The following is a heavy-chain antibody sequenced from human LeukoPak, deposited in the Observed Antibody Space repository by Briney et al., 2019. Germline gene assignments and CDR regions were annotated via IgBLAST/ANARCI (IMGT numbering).Heavy chain of an antibody. V-gene: IGHV1-69*04. CDR3: ARGRPPRMDDSTSPRYFDY. Sequence: SVKVSCKASGGTFSSYAISWVRQAPGQGLEWMGRIIPILGIANYAQKFQGRVTITADKSTSTAYMELSSLRSEDTAVYYCARGRPPRMDDSTSPRYFDYWGQGTLVTVSS. J-gene: IGHJ4*02. D-gene: IGHD3-22*01. CDR1: GGTFSSYA. CDR2: IIPILGIA.